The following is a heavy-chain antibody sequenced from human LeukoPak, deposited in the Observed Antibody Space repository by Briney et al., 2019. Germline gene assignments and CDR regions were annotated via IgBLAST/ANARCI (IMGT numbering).Heavy chain of an antibody. V-gene: IGHV3-74*01. CDR1: GFTFSSGS. CDR3: ARDAVDTANAV. CDR2: INSDGSIT. D-gene: IGHD5-18*01. J-gene: IGHJ6*02. Sequence: GGSLRLSCSVSGFTFSSGSMHWVRQAPGKGLVWVSHINSDGSITSYADSVKGRFTISRDNAKNTLYLQMNSLRAEDTAVYYCARDAVDTANAVWGQGTTVTVSS.